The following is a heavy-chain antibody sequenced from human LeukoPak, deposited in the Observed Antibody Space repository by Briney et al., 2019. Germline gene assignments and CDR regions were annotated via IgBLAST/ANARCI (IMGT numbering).Heavy chain of an antibody. Sequence: SETLSLTCTVSGGSISSYYWSWIRQPPGKGLEWIGYIYYSGSTNYNPSLKSRVTISVDTSKNQFSLKLSSVTAADTAVYYCARDSPDSGAYYYYMDVWGKGTTVTVSS. CDR3: ARDSPDSGAYYYYMDV. CDR1: GGSISSYY. CDR2: IYYSGST. D-gene: IGHD2-15*01. V-gene: IGHV4-59*12. J-gene: IGHJ6*03.